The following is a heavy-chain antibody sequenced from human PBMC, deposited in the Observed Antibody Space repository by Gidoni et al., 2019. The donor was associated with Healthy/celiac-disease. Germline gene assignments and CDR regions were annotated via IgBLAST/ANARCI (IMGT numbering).Heavy chain of an antibody. D-gene: IGHD2-15*01. CDR3: ARADSGVVVAASPYYYYGMDV. CDR1: GYTFTSYA. CDR2: INAGNGNT. Sequence: QVQLVQSGAAVKKPGASVKVSCKASGYTFTSYAMHLVRQAPGQRLEWMGWINAGNGNTKYSQKFQGRVTITRDTSASTAYMELSSLRSEDTAVYYCARADSGVVVAASPYYYYGMDVWGQGTTVTVSS. J-gene: IGHJ6*02. V-gene: IGHV1-3*01.